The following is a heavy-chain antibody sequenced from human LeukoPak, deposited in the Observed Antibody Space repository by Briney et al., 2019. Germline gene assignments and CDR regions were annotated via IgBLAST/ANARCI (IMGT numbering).Heavy chain of an antibody. V-gene: IGHV3-23*01. CDR3: AKDSGWLAHY. CDR1: GFIFSSNG. Sequence: GGSLRLSCAASGFIFSSNGMSWVRQGPGKGLEWVSGISGTGDRTYYADSVKGRFTISRDNSKNTLYLQMNSLRADDTALYYCAKDSGWLAHYWGRGTLVTVSS. D-gene: IGHD6-19*01. J-gene: IGHJ4*02. CDR2: ISGTGDRT.